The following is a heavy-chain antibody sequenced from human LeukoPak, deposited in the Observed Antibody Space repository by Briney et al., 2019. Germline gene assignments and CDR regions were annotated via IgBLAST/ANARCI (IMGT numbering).Heavy chain of an antibody. CDR2: INPNSGGT. CDR3: ARDRVSDEY. J-gene: IGHJ4*02. V-gene: IGHV1-2*02. Sequence: EASVKVSCTASGGTFSSYAISWVRQAPGQGLEWMGWINPNSGGTNYAQKFQGRVTMTRDTSISTAYMELSRLRSDDTAVYYCARDRVSDEYWGQGTLVTVSS. D-gene: IGHD6-13*01. CDR1: GGTFSSYA.